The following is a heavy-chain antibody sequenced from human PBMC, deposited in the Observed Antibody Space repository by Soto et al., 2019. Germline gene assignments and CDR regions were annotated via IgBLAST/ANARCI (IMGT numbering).Heavy chain of an antibody. CDR2: ISYSGTT. Sequence: PSETLSLTCTVSGGSISTANYYWGWIRQPPGKGLECLGSISYSGTTYYTPSLKSRITISIDPSRTQFSLKLSSVTAADTAVYYCARGIGGVRYYYYYGMDVWGQGTTVTVSS. CDR3: ARGIGGVRYYYYYGMDV. J-gene: IGHJ6*02. CDR1: GGSISTANYY. V-gene: IGHV4-39*07. D-gene: IGHD2-21*01.